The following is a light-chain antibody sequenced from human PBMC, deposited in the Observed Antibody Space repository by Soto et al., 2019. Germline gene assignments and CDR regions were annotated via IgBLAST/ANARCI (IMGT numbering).Light chain of an antibody. J-gene: IGKJ5*01. Sequence: DVVMTQTPNSLSAARGQPASITCKSSQSLLHITGETFLFWYLQKPGQSPQLLIYEVSTRVSGVPDRFSGSGSGTDFTLEISRVETDDVGIYYCMQSTQLPPTFGQGTRLEI. CDR2: EVS. CDR1: QSLLHITGETF. CDR3: MQSTQLPPT. V-gene: IGKV2D-29*02.